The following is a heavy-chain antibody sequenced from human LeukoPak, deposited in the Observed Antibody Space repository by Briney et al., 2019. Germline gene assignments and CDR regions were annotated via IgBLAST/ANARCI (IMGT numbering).Heavy chain of an antibody. CDR1: GGSISSGSYY. Sequence: PSETLSLTCSVSGGSISSGSYYWSWIRQPAGKGLEWIGRIYTSGSTNSNPSLKGRVTISVNTSKTQFSLNLNSVTAADTSVYYCARGVTITTWDPWFDPGGQGTLVTVSS. CDR2: IYTSGST. D-gene: IGHD1-20*01. CDR3: ARGVTITTWDPWFDP. V-gene: IGHV4-61*02. J-gene: IGHJ5*02.